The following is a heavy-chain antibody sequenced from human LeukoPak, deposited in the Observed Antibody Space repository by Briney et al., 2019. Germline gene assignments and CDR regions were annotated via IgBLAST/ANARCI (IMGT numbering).Heavy chain of an antibody. V-gene: IGHV4-34*01. CDR3: ARGPVVPAAIKDYSYGMDV. D-gene: IGHD2-2*02. CDR2: INHSGST. J-gene: IGHJ6*02. Sequence: SETLSLTCAVYGGSLSGYYWSWIRQPPGKGLEWIGEINHSGSTNYNPSLKSRVTISVDTSKNQFSLKLSSVTAADTAVYYCARGPVVPAAIKDYSYGMDVWGQGTTVTVSS. CDR1: GGSLSGYY.